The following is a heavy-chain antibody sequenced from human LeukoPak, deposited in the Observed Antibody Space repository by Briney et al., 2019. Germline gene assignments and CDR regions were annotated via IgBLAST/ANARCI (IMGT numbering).Heavy chain of an antibody. J-gene: IGHJ5*02. CDR1: GYTFTSYY. CDR3: ARAHGGHCSSTSCYTWSGWFDP. Sequence: ASVKVSCKASGYTFTSYYMLWVRQAPGQGLEWMGIINPSGGSTSYAQKFQGRVTMTRDLSTSTVYMELSSLRSEDTAVYYCARAHGGHCSSTSCYTWSGWFDPWGQGTLVTVSS. CDR2: INPSGGST. V-gene: IGHV1-46*01. D-gene: IGHD2-2*02.